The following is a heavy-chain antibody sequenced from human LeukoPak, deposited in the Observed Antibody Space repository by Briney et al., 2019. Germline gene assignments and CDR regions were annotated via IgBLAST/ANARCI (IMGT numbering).Heavy chain of an antibody. CDR1: GGSISSYY. V-gene: IGHV4-4*07. CDR3: ARAQLNYYDSSGYYYFDY. D-gene: IGHD3-22*01. J-gene: IGHJ4*02. Sequence: SGTLSLTCTVSGGSISSYYWSWIRQPAGKGLEWIGRIYTSGSTNYNPSLKSRVTMSVDTSKNQFSLKLSSVTAADTAVYYCARAQLNYYDSSGYYYFDYWGQGTLVTVSS. CDR2: IYTSGST.